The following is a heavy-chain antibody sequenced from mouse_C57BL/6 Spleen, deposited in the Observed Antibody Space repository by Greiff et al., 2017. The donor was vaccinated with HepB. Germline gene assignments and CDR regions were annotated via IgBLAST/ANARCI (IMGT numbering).Heavy chain of an antibody. CDR2: SRNKANDYTT. D-gene: IGHD1-1*01. Sequence: EVMLVESGGGLVQSGRSLRLSCATSGFTFSDFYMEWVRQAPGKGLEWIAASRNKANDYTTEYSASVKGRFIVSRDTSQSILYLQMNALRAEDTAIYYCDRDACYYGSSYVRYFDVWGTGATVTVSS. V-gene: IGHV7-1*01. CDR1: GFTFSDFY. CDR3: DRDACYYGSSYVRYFDV. J-gene: IGHJ1*03.